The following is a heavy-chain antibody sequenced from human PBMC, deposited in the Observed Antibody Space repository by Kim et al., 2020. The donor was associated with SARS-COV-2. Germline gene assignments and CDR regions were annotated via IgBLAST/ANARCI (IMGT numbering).Heavy chain of an antibody. V-gene: IGHV1-69*04. J-gene: IGHJ4*01. CDR2: IIPILGIA. CDR1: GGTFSSYA. D-gene: IGHD3-16*02. CDR3: ARGDIGDYVWGSYRFDY. Sequence: SVKVSCKASGGTFSSYAISWVRQAPGQGLEWMGRIIPILGIANYAQKFQGRVTITADKSTSTAYMELSSLRSEDTAVYYCARGDIGDYVWGSYRFDYWG.